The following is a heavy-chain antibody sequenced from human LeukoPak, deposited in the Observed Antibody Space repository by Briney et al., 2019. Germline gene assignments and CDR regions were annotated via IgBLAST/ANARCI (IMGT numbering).Heavy chain of an antibody. V-gene: IGHV1-24*01. D-gene: IGHD2-15*01. CDR3: ATGEYCSGGSCYSNYYYYDGMDV. CDR1: GYTLTELS. J-gene: IGHJ6*02. Sequence: SVNVSCKVSGYTLTELSMHWVRQAPGKGLEWMGGFDPEDGETIYAQKFQGRVTMTEDTSTDTAYMELSSLRSEDTAVYYCATGEYCSGGSCYSNYYYYDGMDVWGQGTTVTVSS. CDR2: FDPEDGET.